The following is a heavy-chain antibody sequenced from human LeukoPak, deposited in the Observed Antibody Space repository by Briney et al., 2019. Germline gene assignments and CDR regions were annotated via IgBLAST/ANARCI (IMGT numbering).Heavy chain of an antibody. CDR2: INPNSGGT. V-gene: IGHV1-2*02. D-gene: IGHD2-2*01. J-gene: IGHJ4*02. Sequence: ASVKVSCKASGYTFTDYYMHWVRQAPGRGLEWMGWINPNSGGTNYAQKFQGRVTMTRDTSISTAYMELSRLRSDDTAVYYCARDLTDDGYCSSTSCYGSDYWGQGTLVTVSS. CDR3: ARDLTDDGYCSSTSCYGSDY. CDR1: GYTFTDYY.